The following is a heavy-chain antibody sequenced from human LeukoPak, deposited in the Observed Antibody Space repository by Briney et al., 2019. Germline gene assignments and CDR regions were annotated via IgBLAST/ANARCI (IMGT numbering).Heavy chain of an antibody. Sequence: PGGSLRLSCAASGFTFSSYAMHWVRQAPGKGQEWVAVISYDGSNKYYADSVKGRFTISRDNSKNTLYLQMNSLRAEDTAVYYCARGITGRYYYGMDVWGQGTTVTVSS. CDR1: GFTFSSYA. D-gene: IGHD1-20*01. CDR2: ISYDGSNK. V-gene: IGHV3-30-3*01. J-gene: IGHJ6*02. CDR3: ARGITGRYYYGMDV.